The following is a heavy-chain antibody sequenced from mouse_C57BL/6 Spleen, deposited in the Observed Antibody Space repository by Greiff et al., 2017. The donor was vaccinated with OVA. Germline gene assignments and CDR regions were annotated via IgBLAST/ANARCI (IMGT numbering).Heavy chain of an antibody. Sequence: EVKLMESGPELVKPGASVKMSCKASGYTFTDYNMHWVKQSHGKSLEWIGYINPNNGGTSYNQKFKGKATLTVNKSSSTAYMELRSLTSEDSAVYYCARRGAAQATSFDYWGQGTTLTVSS. CDR2: INPNNGGT. J-gene: IGHJ2*01. CDR3: ARRGAAQATSFDY. CDR1: GYTFTDYN. V-gene: IGHV1-22*01. D-gene: IGHD3-2*02.